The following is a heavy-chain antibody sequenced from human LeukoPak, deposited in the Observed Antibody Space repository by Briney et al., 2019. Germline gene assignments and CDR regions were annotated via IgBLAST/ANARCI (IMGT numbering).Heavy chain of an antibody. V-gene: IGHV1-2*02. CDR3: ARGNEIFGVITIKTWFDH. D-gene: IGHD3-3*01. CDR1: GYTFTDYY. J-gene: IGHJ5*02. Sequence: GASVKVSCKASGYTFTDYYIHWVRQAPGQGLEWMGWINPKSGGTKSAQKFQGRVTMTRDTSINTAYMELSRLRFDDTAVYYCARGNEIFGVITIKTWFDHWGQGTVVTVSS. CDR2: INPKSGGT.